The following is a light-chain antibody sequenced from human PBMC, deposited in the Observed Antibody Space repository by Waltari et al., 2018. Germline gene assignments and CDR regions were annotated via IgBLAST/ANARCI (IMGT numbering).Light chain of an antibody. J-gene: IGKJ1*01. CDR3: QQYDNYWT. CDR2: RAS. V-gene: IGKV1-5*03. Sequence: DIQMTQSPSNLSASVGDRVTITCRASQSITNWLAWSQQKPGKAPKLLIYRASNLESGVPSRFSGSGSGTEFTLTISSLQPDDFATYYCQQYDNYWTFGQGTKVEIK. CDR1: QSITNW.